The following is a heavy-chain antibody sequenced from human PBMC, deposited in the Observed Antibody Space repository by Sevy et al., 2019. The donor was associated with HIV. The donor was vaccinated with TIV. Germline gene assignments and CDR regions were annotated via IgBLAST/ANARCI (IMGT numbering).Heavy chain of an antibody. CDR3: GRHLAVRGVIAYFDY. CDR1: GYSFTSYW. J-gene: IGHJ4*02. V-gene: IGHV5-51*01. Sequence: GESLKISCKGSGYSFTSYWIGWVRQMPGKGLEWMGIIYPGDSDTRYSTSFQGQVTISADKSIRTVYLQWSSLKASDTDMDYWGRHLAVRGVIAYFDYWGQGTLVTVSS. D-gene: IGHD3-10*01. CDR2: IYPGDSDT.